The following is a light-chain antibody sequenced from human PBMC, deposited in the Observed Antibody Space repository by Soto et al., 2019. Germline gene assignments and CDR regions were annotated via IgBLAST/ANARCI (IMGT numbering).Light chain of an antibody. CDR2: SNN. CDR3: AAWDDSLNAVV. Sequence: QSVLTQPPSTSGTPGQRVTISCSGRSSNIGTNSVNWYQQLPGTAPKLLISSNNQRPSGVPDRFSGSKSGTSASLAISGLQSEDEADYYCAAWDDSLNAVVFAGGTKLTVL. J-gene: IGLJ2*01. CDR1: SSNIGTNS. V-gene: IGLV1-44*01.